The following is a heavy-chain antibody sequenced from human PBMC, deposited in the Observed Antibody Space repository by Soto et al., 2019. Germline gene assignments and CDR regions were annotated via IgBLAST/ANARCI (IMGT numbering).Heavy chain of an antibody. CDR1: GFTFSIFA. CDR2: VSGSGGDT. Sequence: EVQLLDSGGGLVQPGGSLRLSCAASGFTFSIFAMSWVRRAPGKGLEWVSAVSGSGGDTHYADSVRGRFTISRDNSRNTVYLQMNSLRAEDTAVYYCAKRGLERFLDAFDIWGQGTMVTVSS. D-gene: IGHD3-3*01. V-gene: IGHV3-23*01. CDR3: AKRGLERFLDAFDI. J-gene: IGHJ3*02.